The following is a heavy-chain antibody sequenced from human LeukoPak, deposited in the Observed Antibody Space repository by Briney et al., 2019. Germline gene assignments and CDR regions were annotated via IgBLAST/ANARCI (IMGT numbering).Heavy chain of an antibody. J-gene: IGHJ4*02. CDR1: GFHFSAYD. CDR2: FGHSGTI. V-gene: IGHV3-69-1*01. CDR3: AGYGDYPY. D-gene: IGHD4-17*01. Sequence: PGGSLRLSCAASGFHFSAYDMHWVRQAPGEGPEWVAYFGHSGTIYYADSVRGRFTISRDNAKNSLHLQMNSPRADDTAVYYCAGYGDYPYWGQGTPVTVSS.